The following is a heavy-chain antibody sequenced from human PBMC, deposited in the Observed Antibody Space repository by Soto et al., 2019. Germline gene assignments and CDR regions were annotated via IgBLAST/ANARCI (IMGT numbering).Heavy chain of an antibody. D-gene: IGHD5-18*01. CDR3: AGVDTAMVLGY. CDR2: IYHSGST. J-gene: IGHJ4*02. CDR1: GGSISSGGYS. Sequence: SETLSLTCAVSGGSISSGGYSWSWIRQPPGKGLEWIGYIYHSGSTNYNPSLKSRVTISVDKSKNQFSLKLSSVTAADTAVYYCAGVDTAMVLGYWGQGTLVTVSS. V-gene: IGHV4-30-2*01.